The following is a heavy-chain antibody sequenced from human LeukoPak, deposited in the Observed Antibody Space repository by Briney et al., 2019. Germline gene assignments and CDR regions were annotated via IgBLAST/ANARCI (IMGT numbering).Heavy chain of an antibody. Sequence: SETLSLTCTVSGGSISSYYWSWIRQPPGKGLEWIWYIYYSGSTNYNPSLKSRVTISVDTSKNQFSLKLSSVTAADTAVYYCARGSSWTDYWGQGTLVTVSS. CDR3: ARGSSWTDY. CDR1: GGSISSYY. CDR2: IYYSGST. J-gene: IGHJ4*02. D-gene: IGHD6-13*01. V-gene: IGHV4-59*01.